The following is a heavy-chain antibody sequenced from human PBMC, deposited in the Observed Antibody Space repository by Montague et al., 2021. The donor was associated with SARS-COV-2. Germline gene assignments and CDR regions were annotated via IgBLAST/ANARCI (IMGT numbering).Heavy chain of an antibody. CDR1: RDSVWSNTAA. CDR2: TNYRSKWTS. Sequence: CAISRDSVWSNTAAWNWIRQSPSGGLEWLGRTNYRSKWTSDYATSVEGRISIDPDTSKNQFFLHLRSVTPEDTGVYYCVRDTGSAQAGFDAWGQGTLVTASS. CDR3: VRDTGSAQAGFDA. J-gene: IGHJ4*02. D-gene: IGHD4-17*01. V-gene: IGHV6-1*01.